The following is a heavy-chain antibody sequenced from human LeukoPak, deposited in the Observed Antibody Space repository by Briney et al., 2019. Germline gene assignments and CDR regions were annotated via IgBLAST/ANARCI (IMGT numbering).Heavy chain of an antibody. CDR1: GGSISSYY. CDR3: ARLGLLWFGEFPRGFDY. D-gene: IGHD3-10*01. J-gene: IGHJ4*02. CDR2: IYYSGST. V-gene: IGHV4-59*01. Sequence: PSETLSLTCTVSGGSISSYYWSWIRQPPGKGLEWIGYIYYSGSTNYNPSLKSRVTISVDTSKNQFSLTLSSVTAADTAVYYCARLGLLWFGEFPRGFDYWGQGTLVTVSS.